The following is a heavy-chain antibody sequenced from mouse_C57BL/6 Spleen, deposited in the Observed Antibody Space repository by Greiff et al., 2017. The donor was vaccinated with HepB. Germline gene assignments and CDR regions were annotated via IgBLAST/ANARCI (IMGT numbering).Heavy chain of an antibody. J-gene: IGHJ4*01. Sequence: EVQLQQSGPELVKPGASVKISCKASGYTFTDYYMNWVKQSHGKSLEWIGDINPNNGGTSYNQKFKGKATLTVDKSSSTAYMELRSLTSEDSAVYYCAREDYGSSYAVDYWGQGTSVTVSS. V-gene: IGHV1-26*01. CDR3: AREDYGSSYAVDY. CDR1: GYTFTDYY. CDR2: INPNNGGT. D-gene: IGHD1-1*01.